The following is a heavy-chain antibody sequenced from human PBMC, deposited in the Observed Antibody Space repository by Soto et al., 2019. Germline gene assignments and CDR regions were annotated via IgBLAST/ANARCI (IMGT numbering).Heavy chain of an antibody. CDR3: ARATRGYSYGFGY. CDR2: IYSGGST. J-gene: IGHJ4*02. V-gene: IGHV3-66*01. Sequence: PGGSLRLSCAASGFTVSSNYMSWVRQAPGKGLEWVSVIYSGGSTYYADSVKGRFTISRDNSKNTLYLQMNSLRAEDTAVYYCARATRGYSYGFGYWGQGTLVTVSS. CDR1: GFTVSSNY. D-gene: IGHD5-18*01.